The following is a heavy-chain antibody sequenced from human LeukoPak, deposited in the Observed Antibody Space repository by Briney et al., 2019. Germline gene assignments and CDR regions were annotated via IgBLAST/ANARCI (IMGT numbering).Heavy chain of an antibody. CDR2: IYYTGST. V-gene: IGHV4-59*01. D-gene: IGHD4-17*01. CDR1: GGSISSYY. J-gene: IGHJ5*02. CDR3: AANAGDGDNWFDP. Sequence: SETLSLTCTVSGGSISSYYWSWLRQAPGKGLEWIGYIYYTGSTNYNPSLQSRVAISVDTSKNRFSLNLSSVTAADTAVYYCAANAGDGDNWFDPWGQGTLVTVSS.